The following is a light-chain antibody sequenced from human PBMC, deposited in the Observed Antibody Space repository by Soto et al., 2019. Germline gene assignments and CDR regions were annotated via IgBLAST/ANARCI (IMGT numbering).Light chain of an antibody. J-gene: IGKJ2*01. V-gene: IGKV3-20*01. CDR2: CAS. CDR1: QSISSTY. CDR3: QQYGSSPPGYT. Sequence: EIVLTQSPGTLSLSPGERATLSCRASQSISSTYLAWYQQKPGQAPRLLIYCASSRATGIPDMFSGSGSGTDFTLTISRLEPEDFAGYYCQQYGSSPPGYTFGQGTKREIK.